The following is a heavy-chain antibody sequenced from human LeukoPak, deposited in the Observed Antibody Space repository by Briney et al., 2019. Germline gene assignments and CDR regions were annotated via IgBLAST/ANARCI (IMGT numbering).Heavy chain of an antibody. CDR3: AKTKVAVAARRGYYFDY. CDR1: GFTFSSYA. J-gene: IGHJ4*02. CDR2: ISGSGGST. Sequence: GSLRLSCAASGFTFSSYAMSWVRQAPGKGLEWVSAISGSGGSTYYADSVKGRFTISRDNSKNTLYLQMNSLRAEDTAVYYCAKTKVAVAARRGYYFDYWGQGTLVTVSS. V-gene: IGHV3-23*01. D-gene: IGHD6-19*01.